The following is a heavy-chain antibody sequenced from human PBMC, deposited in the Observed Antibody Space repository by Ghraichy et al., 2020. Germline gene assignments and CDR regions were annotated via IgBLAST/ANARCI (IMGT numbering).Heavy chain of an antibody. D-gene: IGHD6-13*01. Sequence: GSLNISCAASGFTFSSHWMSWVRQAPGKGLEWVANINQAGSENYYVDSVKGRFTISRDNARNSLYLQLNRLRGEDTAVYYCARDGVDAGIYLDYWGQGTLVTVSS. CDR1: GFTFSSHW. J-gene: IGHJ4*02. V-gene: IGHV3-7*01. CDR3: ARDGVDAGIYLDY. CDR2: INQAGSEN.